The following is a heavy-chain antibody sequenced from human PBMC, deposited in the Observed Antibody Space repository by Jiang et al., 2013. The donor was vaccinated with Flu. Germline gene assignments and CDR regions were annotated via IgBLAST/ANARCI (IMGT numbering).Heavy chain of an antibody. J-gene: IGHJ4*02. CDR3: ARESGYYYSFNY. Sequence: GSGLVKPSQTLSLTCTVSGGSISSGSYYWSWIRQPAGKGLEWIGRIYTSGSTNYNPSLKSRVTISVDTSKNQFSLKLSSVTAADTAVYYCARESGYYYSFNYWGQGTLVIVSS. CDR1: GGSISSGSYY. V-gene: IGHV4-61*02. CDR2: IYTSGST. D-gene: IGHD3-22*01.